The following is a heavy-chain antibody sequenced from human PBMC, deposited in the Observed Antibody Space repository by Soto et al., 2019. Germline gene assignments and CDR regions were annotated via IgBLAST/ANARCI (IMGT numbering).Heavy chain of an antibody. CDR2: INPNSGAT. CDR3: ARESPPADD. J-gene: IGHJ4*02. Sequence: ASVKVSCKASGYTFTDYYIHWVRQAPGQGLEWMGWINPNSGATNYAQKFQGWVTMTRDTSITTAYMELRRLISDDTAVYYCARESPPADDWGQGTLVTVSS. V-gene: IGHV1-2*04. CDR1: GYTFTDYY.